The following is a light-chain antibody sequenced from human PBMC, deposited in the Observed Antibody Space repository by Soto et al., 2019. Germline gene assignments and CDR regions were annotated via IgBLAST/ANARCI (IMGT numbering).Light chain of an antibody. CDR1: QSISSY. CDR3: QQSYRTPRT. J-gene: IGKJ1*01. Sequence: DIQMTQSPSSLSASVGDRVIITCRASQSISSYLNWYQQKPGKAPKLLIYAASSLQSGVPSRFSGSGSGTDFTLTISSLQPEDFATYYCQQSYRTPRTFGHGTKVDIK. CDR2: AAS. V-gene: IGKV1-39*01.